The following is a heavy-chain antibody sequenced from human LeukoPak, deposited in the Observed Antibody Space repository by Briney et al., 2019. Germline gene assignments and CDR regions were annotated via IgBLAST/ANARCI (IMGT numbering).Heavy chain of an antibody. J-gene: IGHJ4*02. CDR3: ARQDCSSTSCYHGDDY. CDR2: IYYSGST. D-gene: IGHD2-2*01. V-gene: IGHV4-39*01. Sequence: PSETLSLTCTVSGGSISSSSYYWGWIRQPPGKGLGWIGSIYYSGSTYYNPSLKSRVTISVDTSKNQFSLKLSSVTAADTAVYYCARQDCSSTSCYHGDDYWGQGTLVTVSS. CDR1: GGSISSSSYY.